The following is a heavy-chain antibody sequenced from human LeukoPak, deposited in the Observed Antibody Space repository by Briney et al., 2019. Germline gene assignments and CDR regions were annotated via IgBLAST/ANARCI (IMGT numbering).Heavy chain of an antibody. Sequence: GGSLRLSCAASGFTVSSNYMSWVRQAPGKGLEWVSVIYSGGSTYYADSVKGRLTISRDNSKNTLYLQMNSLRAEDTAVYYCARDRRDYYDSSGYSDYWGQGTLVTVSS. V-gene: IGHV3-53*01. CDR1: GFTVSSNY. J-gene: IGHJ4*02. CDR2: IYSGGST. CDR3: ARDRRDYYDSSGYSDY. D-gene: IGHD3-22*01.